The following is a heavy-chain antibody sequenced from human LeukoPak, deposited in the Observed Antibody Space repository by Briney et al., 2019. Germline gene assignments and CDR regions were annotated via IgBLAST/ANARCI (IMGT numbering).Heavy chain of an antibody. J-gene: IGHJ3*02. D-gene: IGHD6-13*01. CDR3: ARNGPTAAGAFDS. Sequence: KASETLSLTCAVSGGSITTSNWWTWVRQPPGKGLEWIGEIYHTGSTNYNPSLKSRVTLSVDKSKNQFSLKLTSVTAADTAVYYCARNGPTAAGAFDSWGQGTLVTVSS. CDR2: IYHTGST. CDR1: GGSITTSNW. V-gene: IGHV4-4*02.